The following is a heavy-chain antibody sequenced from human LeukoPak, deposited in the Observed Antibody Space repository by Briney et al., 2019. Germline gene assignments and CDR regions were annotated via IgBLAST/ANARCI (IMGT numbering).Heavy chain of an antibody. D-gene: IGHD1-26*01. CDR1: GYTFSNYD. CDR2: MNPNSGNT. Sequence: ASVRVSCKASGYTFSNYDINWVRQAPGQGLEWMGWMNPNSGNTNYAQKFQGRVTMTRDISMNTAYMELRSLRSDDTAVYYCAMYVRSGSASGYWSEGRLVTVSS. V-gene: IGHV1-8*02. J-gene: IGHJ4*01. CDR3: AMYVRSGSASGY.